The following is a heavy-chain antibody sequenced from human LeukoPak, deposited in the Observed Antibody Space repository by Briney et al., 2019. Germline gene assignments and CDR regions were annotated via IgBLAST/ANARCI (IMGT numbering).Heavy chain of an antibody. Sequence: GGSLRLSCAASGFTFSTYWMHWVRQAPGKGLVWVSRIKGDGSSTIYADSVKGRFTISRDNSKNTLYLQMNSLRAEDTAVYYCAKVPRQNGWFPLSDYWGQGALVTVSS. V-gene: IGHV3-74*01. D-gene: IGHD6-19*01. CDR2: IKGDGSST. J-gene: IGHJ4*02. CDR3: AKVPRQNGWFPLSDY. CDR1: GFTFSTYW.